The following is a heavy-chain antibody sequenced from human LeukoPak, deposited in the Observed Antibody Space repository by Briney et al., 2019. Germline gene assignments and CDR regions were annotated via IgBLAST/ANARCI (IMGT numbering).Heavy chain of an antibody. Sequence: GGSLRLSCTASGLTFGSYSMNWVRQAPGKGLEWVSSISDSSNYIYYADSVKGRFTISRDNAKNSLYLQMNSLRAEDTAVYYCARDYLNSWYVVIDYWGQGTLVTVSS. J-gene: IGHJ4*02. D-gene: IGHD6-13*01. CDR3: ARDYLNSWYVVIDY. CDR1: GLTFGSYS. V-gene: IGHV3-21*01. CDR2: ISDSSNYI.